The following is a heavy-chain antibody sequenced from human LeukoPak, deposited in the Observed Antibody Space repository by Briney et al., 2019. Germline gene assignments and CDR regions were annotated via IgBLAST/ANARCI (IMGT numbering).Heavy chain of an antibody. J-gene: IGHJ4*02. D-gene: IGHD6-6*01. CDR2: LHPNSGGT. CDR1: GYTFADYY. V-gene: IGHV1-2*02. Sequence: ASVKVSCKASGYTFADYYMNWVRQAPGQGVEWMGWLHPNSGGTNYAQKFQGRVTMTRDTSTSTAYMELSRLTFDDTAVYYCGRKSAARKTSEFDYWGQGTLVTVSS. CDR3: GRKSAARKTSEFDY.